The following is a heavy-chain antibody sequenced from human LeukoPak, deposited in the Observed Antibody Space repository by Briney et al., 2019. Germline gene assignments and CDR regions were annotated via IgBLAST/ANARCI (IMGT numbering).Heavy chain of an antibody. Sequence: PGGSLRLSCAASGFTFSSYGMSWVRQAPGKGLEWVSGISGSGGSTYYADSVRGRFTISRDNSKNTLSLQMNSLRAEDTAVYYCAKRYLTGSTGGEFDCWGQGTLVTVSS. CDR2: ISGSGGST. CDR1: GFTFSSYG. J-gene: IGHJ4*02. V-gene: IGHV3-23*01. D-gene: IGHD1-7*01. CDR3: AKRYLTGSTGGEFDC.